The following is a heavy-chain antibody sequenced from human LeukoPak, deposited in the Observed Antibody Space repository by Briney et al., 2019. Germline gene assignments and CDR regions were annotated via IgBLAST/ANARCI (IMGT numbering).Heavy chain of an antibody. Sequence: GGSLRLSCAASGFTFGSYAMSGVRQAPGKGLEWVSIISATSTYTYYADSVKGRFTISRDNSKSTLYLQMSSLRAEDTAVYYCSKGGQLQPSDYWGQGTLVTVSS. CDR3: SKGGQLQPSDY. D-gene: IGHD1-26*01. CDR2: ISATSTYT. CDR1: GFTFGSYA. J-gene: IGHJ4*02. V-gene: IGHV3-23*01.